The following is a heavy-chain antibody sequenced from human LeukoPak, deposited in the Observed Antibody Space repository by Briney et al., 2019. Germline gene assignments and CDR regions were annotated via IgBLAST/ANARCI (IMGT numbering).Heavy chain of an antibody. D-gene: IGHD1-26*01. CDR3: AREYSGSYGFECYYYMDV. J-gene: IGHJ6*03. V-gene: IGHV4-39*07. Sequence: SETLSLTCTVSGGSISSSSYYWGWIRQPPGNGLEWIGSIYYSGSTYYNPSLKSRVTISVDTSKNQFSLKLSSVTAADTAVYYCAREYSGSYGFECYYYMDVWGKGTTVTVSS. CDR1: GGSISSSSYY. CDR2: IYYSGST.